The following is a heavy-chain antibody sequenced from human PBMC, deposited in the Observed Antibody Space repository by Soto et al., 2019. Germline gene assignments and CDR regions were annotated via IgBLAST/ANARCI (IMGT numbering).Heavy chain of an antibody. CDR1: GYTFTSYA. CDR3: ARDLHDYSNYRSNYYYYMDV. D-gene: IGHD4-4*01. J-gene: IGHJ6*03. Sequence: QVQLVQSGAEVKKPGASVKVSCKASGYTFTSYAMHWVRQAPGQRLEWMGWINAGNGNTKYSQKFQGRVTITRDTSASTAYMELSSLRSEDTAVYYCARDLHDYSNYRSNYYYYMDVWGKGTTVTVSS. V-gene: IGHV1-3*01. CDR2: INAGNGNT.